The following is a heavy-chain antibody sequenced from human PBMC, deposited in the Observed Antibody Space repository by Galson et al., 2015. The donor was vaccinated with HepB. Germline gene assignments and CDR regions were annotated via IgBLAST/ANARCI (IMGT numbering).Heavy chain of an antibody. D-gene: IGHD3-3*01. V-gene: IGHV1-18*04. Sequence: SVKVSCKASGYTFTSYGISWVRQAPGQGLEWMGWISAYNGNTNYAQKLQGRVTVTTDTSTSTAYMELRSLRSDDTAVYYCARHPYDFWSGYPGPYYFDYWGQGTLVTVSS. J-gene: IGHJ4*02. CDR3: ARHPYDFWSGYPGPYYFDY. CDR1: GYTFTSYG. CDR2: ISAYNGNT.